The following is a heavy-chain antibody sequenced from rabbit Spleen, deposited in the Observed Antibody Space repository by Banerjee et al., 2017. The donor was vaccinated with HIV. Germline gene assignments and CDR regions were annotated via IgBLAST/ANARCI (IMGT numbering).Heavy chain of an antibody. CDR1: GFSFNSDYD. Sequence: QSLEESGGGLVKPGASLTLTCKASGFSFNSDYDMCWVRQAPGEGLEWVACAYAGSSGSTYSATWATGRFTISKTSSTTVTLQMTSLTAADTATYFCARESNADYFNLWGPGTLVTVS. J-gene: IGHJ4*01. D-gene: IGHD5-1*01. CDR2: AYAGSSGST. V-gene: IGHV1S40*01. CDR3: ARESNADYFNL.